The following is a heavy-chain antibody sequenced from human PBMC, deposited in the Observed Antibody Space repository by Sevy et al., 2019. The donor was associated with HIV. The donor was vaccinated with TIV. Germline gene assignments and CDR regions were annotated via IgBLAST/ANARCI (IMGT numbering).Heavy chain of an antibody. CDR2: MNRNSGNT. Sequence: ASVKVSCKASGYTFTSYDINWVRQATGQGLEWMGWMNRNSGNTGYAQKFQGRVTMTRNTSISTAYMELSSLRSEDTAVYYCARGRSHFWSGSVIDLDYWGQGTLVTVSS. CDR1: GYTFTSYD. J-gene: IGHJ4*02. CDR3: ARGRSHFWSGSVIDLDY. V-gene: IGHV1-8*01. D-gene: IGHD3-3*02.